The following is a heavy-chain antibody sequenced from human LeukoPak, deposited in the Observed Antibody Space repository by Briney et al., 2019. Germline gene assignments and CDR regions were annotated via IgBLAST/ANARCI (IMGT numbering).Heavy chain of an antibody. CDR1: GFTFSSDE. CDR2: ISDTGDTT. CDR3: ATVFTYYYGSDRPDYFDY. V-gene: IGHV3-23*01. Sequence: PGGSLRLSCAASGFTFSSDELNWVRQAPGKGLEWVSGISDTGDTTEHADSVKGRFTISRDKSKIILFLQMDNLRAEDTAIYYCATVFTYYYGSDRPDYFDYWGQGNLVTVSS. D-gene: IGHD3-10*01. J-gene: IGHJ4*02.